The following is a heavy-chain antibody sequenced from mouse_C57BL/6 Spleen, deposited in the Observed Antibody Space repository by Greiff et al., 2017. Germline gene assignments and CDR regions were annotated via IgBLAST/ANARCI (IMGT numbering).Heavy chain of an antibody. CDR3: AREYYGSYYFDY. CDR1: GFTFSDYG. V-gene: IGHV5-17*01. J-gene: IGHJ2*01. CDR2: ISSGSSTI. D-gene: IGHD1-2*01. Sequence: DVMLVESGGGLVKPGGSLKLSCAASGFTFSDYGMHWVRQAPEKGLEWVAYISSGSSTIYYADIVKGRFTISRDNAKNTLFLQMTSLRSEDTAMYYCAREYYGSYYFDYWGQGTTLTVSS.